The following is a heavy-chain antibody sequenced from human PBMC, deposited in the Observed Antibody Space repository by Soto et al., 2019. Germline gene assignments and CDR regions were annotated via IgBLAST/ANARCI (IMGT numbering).Heavy chain of an antibody. J-gene: IGHJ6*02. CDR1: GGSFSGYY. CDR3: ARGGDFWSGYYFYYYGMDV. Sequence: SETLSLTCAVYGGSFSGYYWNWIRQPPGKGLEWIGEINHSGSTNYNPSLKSRVTISVDTSKNQFSLKLSSVTAADTAVYYCARGGDFWSGYYFYYYGMDVWGQGTTVTVSS. V-gene: IGHV4-34*01. CDR2: INHSGST. D-gene: IGHD3-3*01.